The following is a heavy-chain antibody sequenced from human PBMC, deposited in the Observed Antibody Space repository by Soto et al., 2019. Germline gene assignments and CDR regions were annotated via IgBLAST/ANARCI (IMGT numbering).Heavy chain of an antibody. D-gene: IGHD3-22*01. Sequence: PRESLKISCKGSGYSFTSYWIGWVRQMPGKGLEWMGIIYPGDSDTRYSPSFQGQVTISADKSISTAYLQWSSLKASDTAMYYCARSIPYYYDSSGPGYYFDYWGQGTLVTVSS. J-gene: IGHJ4*02. V-gene: IGHV5-51*01. CDR1: GYSFTSYW. CDR3: ARSIPYYYDSSGPGYYFDY. CDR2: IYPGDSDT.